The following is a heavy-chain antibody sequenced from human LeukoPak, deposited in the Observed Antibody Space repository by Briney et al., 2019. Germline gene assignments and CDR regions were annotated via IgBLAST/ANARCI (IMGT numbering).Heavy chain of an antibody. CDR2: IILIFDTT. J-gene: IGHJ4*02. CDR3: ARSRATVTWFDY. V-gene: IGHV1-69*05. Sequence: ASVKVSCKTSGGTFSSYAITWVREAPGQGLEWMERIILIFDTTNYAQKFQGRVTITTDESTNTVYMELSSLRSEDTAVYFCARSRATVTWFDYWGQGTLVTVSS. D-gene: IGHD5-18*01. CDR1: GGTFSSYA.